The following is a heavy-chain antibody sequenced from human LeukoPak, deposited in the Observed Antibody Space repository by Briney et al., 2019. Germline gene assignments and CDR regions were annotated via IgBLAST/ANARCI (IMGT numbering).Heavy chain of an antibody. Sequence: QLVESGGGVVQPGRSLRLSCAASGFTFSSYGMHWVRQAPGKGLEWVAVIWYDGSNKCYADSVKGRFTISRDNSKNTLYLQMNSLRAEDTAVYYCARDPFGVLPDYYYYGMDVWGQGTTVTVSS. D-gene: IGHD3-3*01. V-gene: IGHV3-33*01. CDR1: GFTFSSYG. CDR2: IWYDGSNK. J-gene: IGHJ6*02. CDR3: ARDPFGVLPDYYYYGMDV.